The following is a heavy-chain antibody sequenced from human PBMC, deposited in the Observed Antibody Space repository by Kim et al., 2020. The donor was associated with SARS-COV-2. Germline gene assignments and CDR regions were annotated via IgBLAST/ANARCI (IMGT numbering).Heavy chain of an antibody. CDR3: ARVLGRGRSYFDY. Sequence: YNPSLKSRVTISVDTSKNQFSLKLSSVTAADTAVYYCARVLGRGRSYFDYWGQGTLVTVSS. V-gene: IGHV4-34*01. J-gene: IGHJ4*02. D-gene: IGHD1-26*01.